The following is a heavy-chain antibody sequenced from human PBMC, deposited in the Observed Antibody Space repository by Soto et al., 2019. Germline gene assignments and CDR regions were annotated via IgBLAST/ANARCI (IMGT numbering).Heavy chain of an antibody. CDR3: ARQGFGALHGLVYV. J-gene: IGHJ6*02. Sequence: QVPLQESGPGLVKPSETLSLSCTVSGGSISSYYWSWIRQTPGKGLEWIGYVHDNWGPNYNPSLKSRVAISLDTSKSQFSLKLTYVTATDTAVYYCARQGFGALHGLVYVWGQGTTVTVSS. V-gene: IGHV4-59*08. CDR1: GGSISSYY. CDR2: VHDNWGP. D-gene: IGHD3-10*01.